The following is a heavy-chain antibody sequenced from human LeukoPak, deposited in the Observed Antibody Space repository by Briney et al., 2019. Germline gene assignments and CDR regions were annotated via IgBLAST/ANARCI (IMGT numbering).Heavy chain of an antibody. D-gene: IGHD4-11*01. CDR1: GFTVSSNY. J-gene: IGHJ5*02. V-gene: IGHV3-53*01. CDR2: IYSGGST. CDR3: AKDQQSISYSP. Sequence: GGSLRLSCAASGFTVSSNYMSWVRQAPGKGLEWVSVIYSGGSTYYADSVKGRFTISRDNSKNTLYLQMNSLRAEDTAIYYCAKDQQSISYSPWGQGTLVTVSS.